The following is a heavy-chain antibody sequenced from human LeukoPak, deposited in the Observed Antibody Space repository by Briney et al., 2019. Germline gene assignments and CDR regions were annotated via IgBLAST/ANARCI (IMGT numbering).Heavy chain of an antibody. CDR2: INHSGST. V-gene: IGHV4-34*01. J-gene: IGHJ4*02. CDR1: GGSFSGYY. CDR3: ARGHFGRRPIDY. Sequence: SETLSLTCAVYGGSFSGYYWSWIRQPPGKGLEWIGEINHSGSTNYNPSLKSRVTISVDTSKNQFSLKLSSVTAADTAVYYCARGHFGRRPIDYWGQGTLVTVSS. D-gene: IGHD3/OR15-3a*01.